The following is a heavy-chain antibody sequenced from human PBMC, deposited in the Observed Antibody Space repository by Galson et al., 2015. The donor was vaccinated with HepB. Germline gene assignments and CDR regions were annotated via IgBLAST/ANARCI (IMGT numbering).Heavy chain of an antibody. D-gene: IGHD2-2*01. J-gene: IGHJ4*02. CDR1: GFTFRSYS. CDR3: ARDQGDIAVVPAGIDY. Sequence: SLRLSCADSGFTFRSYSMNWVRQAPGKGLEWVSSISDSSRTTFYADSVKGRFTTYRDNAKNFLYLQMKSLRPEDTAIYYCARDQGDIAVVPAGIDYWGPGILFTVSS. V-gene: IGHV3-21*01. CDR2: ISDSSRTT.